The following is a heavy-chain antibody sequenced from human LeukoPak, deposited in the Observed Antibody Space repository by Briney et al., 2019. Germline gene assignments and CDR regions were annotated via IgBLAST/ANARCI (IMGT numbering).Heavy chain of an antibody. V-gene: IGHV4-59*08. Sequence: SETLSLTCTVSGGSISSYYWSWIRQPPGKGLEWIGYIYYSGSTNYNPSLKSRVTISVDTTKNQFSLKLSSVTAADTAVYYCARPTEVKTRADAFDIWGQGTMVTVSS. CDR2: IYYSGST. CDR1: GGSISSYY. CDR3: ARPTEVKTRADAFDI. D-gene: IGHD4-23*01. J-gene: IGHJ3*02.